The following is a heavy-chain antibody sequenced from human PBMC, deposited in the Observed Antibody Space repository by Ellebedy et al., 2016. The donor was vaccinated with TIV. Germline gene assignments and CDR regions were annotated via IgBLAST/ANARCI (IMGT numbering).Heavy chain of an antibody. CDR1: GGSINNYY. CDR2: ISFTGST. Sequence: MPSETLSLTCSVSGGSINNYYWSWIRQPPGKGLEWVAYISFTGSTSYNPSLESRLSISTDTSRNQISLKLTSVTAADTAIYYCARHRGATNWLDPWGQGTLVTVSS. J-gene: IGHJ5*02. V-gene: IGHV4-59*08. CDR3: ARHRGATNWLDP. D-gene: IGHD3-10*01.